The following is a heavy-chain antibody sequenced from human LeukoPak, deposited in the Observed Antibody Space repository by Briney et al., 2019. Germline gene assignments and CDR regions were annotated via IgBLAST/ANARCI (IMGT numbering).Heavy chain of an antibody. CDR2: IWYDGSNK. V-gene: IGHV3-33*01. CDR1: GFTFSSYG. J-gene: IGHJ4*02. Sequence: GGSLRLSCAASGFTFSSYGMHWVRQAPGKGLEWVAVIWYDGSNKYYADSVKGRFTISRDNSKNTLYLQMNSLRAEDTAVYYCARDPGEVGATWCYFDYWGQGTLVTVSS. D-gene: IGHD1-26*01. CDR3: ARDPGEVGATWCYFDY.